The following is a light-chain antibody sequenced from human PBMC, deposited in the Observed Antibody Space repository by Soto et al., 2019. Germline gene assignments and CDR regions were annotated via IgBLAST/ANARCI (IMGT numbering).Light chain of an antibody. CDR2: EVS. J-gene: IGLJ3*02. V-gene: IGLV2-14*01. Sequence: QSALTQPASVSGSPGQSITISCTGTSSDVGDYNYVSWYRQYPGKAPKLMIYEVSNRPSGVSNRFSGSKSGNTASLTISGLQAEDEADYYCSSYAGSNNWVFGGGTKLTVL. CDR1: SSDVGDYNY. CDR3: SSYAGSNNWV.